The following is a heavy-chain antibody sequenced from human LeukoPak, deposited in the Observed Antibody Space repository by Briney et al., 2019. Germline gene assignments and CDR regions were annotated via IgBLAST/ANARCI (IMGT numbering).Heavy chain of an antibody. CDR1: GGSISSYY. CDR3: ARTSPIYCSGGSCYLLDAFDI. Sequence: SETLSLTCTVSGGSISSYYWSWIRQPPGKGLEWIGYIYYSGSTNYNPSLKSRATISVDTSKNQFSLKLSSVTAADTAFYYCARTSPIYCSGGSCYLLDAFDIWGQGTMVTVSS. D-gene: IGHD2-15*01. J-gene: IGHJ3*02. V-gene: IGHV4-59*08. CDR2: IYYSGST.